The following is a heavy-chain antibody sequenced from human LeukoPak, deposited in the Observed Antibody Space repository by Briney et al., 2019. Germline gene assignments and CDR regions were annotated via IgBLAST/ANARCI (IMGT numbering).Heavy chain of an antibody. CDR3: ARDRYEFTY. CDR2: FDPEDGET. D-gene: IGHD3-3*01. CDR1: GYTLTELS. Sequence: PAGSVKVSCKVSGYTLTELSMHWVRQAPGKGLEWMGGFDPEDGETIYAQKFQGRVTMTEDTSTDTAYMELRSLRPDDTAVYYCARDRYEFTYWGQGTLVTVSS. J-gene: IGHJ4*02. V-gene: IGHV1-24*01.